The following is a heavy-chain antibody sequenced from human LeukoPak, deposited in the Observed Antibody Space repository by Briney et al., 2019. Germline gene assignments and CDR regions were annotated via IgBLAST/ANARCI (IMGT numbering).Heavy chain of an antibody. D-gene: IGHD5-12*01. J-gene: IGHJ4*02. CDR1: GYRFMSYG. V-gene: IGHV1-18*01. CDR3: ARGYSGYDREAY. Sequence: ASVKVSCKASGYRFMSYGISWVRQAPGQGLEWMGWISANDGSKKYTQKFQGRVTMTTDTYTSTAYMEKRKLRSDDTAVYYCARGYSGYDREAYWGQGTLVTVSS. CDR2: ISANDGSK.